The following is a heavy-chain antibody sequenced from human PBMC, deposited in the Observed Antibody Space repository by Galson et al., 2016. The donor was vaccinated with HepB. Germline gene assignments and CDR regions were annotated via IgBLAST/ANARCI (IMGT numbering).Heavy chain of an antibody. Sequence: SVKVSCKASGYTFTGHCIHWVRQAPGQGLEWMGWINANSGGTKFAVKFQGRVTVTRDTSTSIAYMELSRLRSDDTAVYFCARAGLRYFDWFSPYYFDYWGQGTLVTVSS. V-gene: IGHV1-2*02. CDR2: INANSGGT. CDR1: GYTFTGHC. D-gene: IGHD3-9*01. J-gene: IGHJ4*02. CDR3: ARAGLRYFDWFSPYYFDY.